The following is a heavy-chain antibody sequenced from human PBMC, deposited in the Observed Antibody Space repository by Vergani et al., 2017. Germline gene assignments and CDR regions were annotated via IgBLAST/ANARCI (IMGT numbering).Heavy chain of an antibody. CDR2: INHSGST. Sequence: QVQLQQWGAGLLKPSETLSLTCAVYGGSFSGYYWSWIRQPPGKGLEWIGEINHSGSTNYNPSLKSRVTISVDTSKNQFSLKLSSVTAADTAVYYCARGKCSGGSCDXVGLRPNYYYGVDVWGQGTTVTVSS. D-gene: IGHD2-15*01. CDR1: GGSFSGYY. V-gene: IGHV4-34*01. CDR3: ARGKCSGGSCDXVGLRPNYYYGVDV. J-gene: IGHJ6*02.